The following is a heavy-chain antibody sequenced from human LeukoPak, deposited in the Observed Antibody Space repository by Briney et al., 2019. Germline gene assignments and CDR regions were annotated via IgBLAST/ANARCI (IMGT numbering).Heavy chain of an antibody. V-gene: IGHV5-51*01. CDR2: IYPGDSDT. J-gene: IGHJ3*02. CDR3: ARSRGYSGSSPNAFDI. CDR1: GYSFTSYW. D-gene: IGHD1-26*01. Sequence: GESLKISCKGSGYSFTSYWIGWVRQMPGKGLEWMGIIYPGDSDTRYSPSFQGQVTISADKSISTAYLQWSSLKASDTVMYYCARSRGYSGSSPNAFDIWGQGTMVTVSS.